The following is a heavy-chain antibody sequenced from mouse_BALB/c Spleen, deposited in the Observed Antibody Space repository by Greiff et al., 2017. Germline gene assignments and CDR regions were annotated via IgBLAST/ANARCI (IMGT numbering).Heavy chain of an antibody. CDR1: GFTFSSYT. Sequence: DVMLVESGGGLVKPGGSLKLSCAASGFTFSSYTMSWVRQTPEKRLEWVATISSGGSYTYYPDSVKGRFTISRDNAKNTLYLQMSSLKSEDTAMYYCTRYDYAMDYWGQGTSVTVSS. D-gene: IGHD2-14*01. CDR2: ISSGGSYT. CDR3: TRYDYAMDY. V-gene: IGHV5-6-4*01. J-gene: IGHJ4*01.